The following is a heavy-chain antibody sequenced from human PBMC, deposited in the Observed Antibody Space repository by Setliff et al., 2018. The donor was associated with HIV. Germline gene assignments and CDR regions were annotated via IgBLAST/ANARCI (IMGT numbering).Heavy chain of an antibody. CDR1: GGSISSHH. V-gene: IGHV4-59*11. Sequence: SETLSLTCSVSGGSISSHHWSWIRQPPGKGLEWIGSIYNSGSTNYNPSLTSRVTISVDTSKHQFSPKLSSVTAADTAVYYCARGDYPLSTVATIKGVVWFDPWGQGTLVTVSS. CDR2: IYNSGST. D-gene: IGHD5-12*01. J-gene: IGHJ5*02. CDR3: ARGDYPLSTVATIKGVVWFDP.